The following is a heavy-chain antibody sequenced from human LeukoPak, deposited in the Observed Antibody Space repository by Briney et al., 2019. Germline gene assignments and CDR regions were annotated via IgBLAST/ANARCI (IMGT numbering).Heavy chain of an antibody. Sequence: PGGSLRLSCAASGFTFSSYGMSWVRQAPGKGLEWVSAISGSGGSTYYADSVKGRFTISRDNSKNTLYLQMNSLRAEDTAVYYCAKKGYCSSTSCRADANWFDPWGQGTLVTVSS. CDR3: AKKGYCSSTSCRADANWFDP. CDR2: ISGSGGST. J-gene: IGHJ5*02. V-gene: IGHV3-23*01. CDR1: GFTFSSYG. D-gene: IGHD2-2*01.